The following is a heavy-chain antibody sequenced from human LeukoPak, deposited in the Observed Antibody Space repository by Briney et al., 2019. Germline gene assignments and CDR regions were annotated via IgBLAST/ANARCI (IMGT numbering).Heavy chain of an antibody. CDR2: ISGGGVST. V-gene: IGHV3-23*01. CDR3: AKETSITGAGDF. Sequence: GGSLRLSCAASGFTFSSYAMTWVRQAPGKGLQWVSAISGGGVSTYYADSVKGRFTISRDNSRNTLYLQMNSLRAEDTAVYYCAKETSITGAGDFWGQGALVTVSS. CDR1: GFTFSSYA. D-gene: IGHD1-20*01. J-gene: IGHJ4*02.